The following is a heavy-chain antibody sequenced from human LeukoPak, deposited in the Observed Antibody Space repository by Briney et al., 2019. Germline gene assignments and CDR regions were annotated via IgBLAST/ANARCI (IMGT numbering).Heavy chain of an antibody. CDR3: ARKENVYYYFDY. D-gene: IGHD3-10*01. V-gene: IGHV4-28*01. Sequence: SETLSLTCAVSGYSITSSSWWRWIRQPPGKGLEWIGYIYHSGTTYYNPSLQSRVTMSVDTSKNQFSLKLSSVTAVDTAVYYCARKENVYYYFDYWGQGTLVTVSS. CDR1: GYSITSSSW. J-gene: IGHJ4*02. CDR2: IYHSGTT.